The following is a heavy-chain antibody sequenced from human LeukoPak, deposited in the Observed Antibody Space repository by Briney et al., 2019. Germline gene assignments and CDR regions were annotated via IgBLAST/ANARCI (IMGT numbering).Heavy chain of an antibody. J-gene: IGHJ3*02. CDR1: GGSISSYY. D-gene: IGHD2-8*01. V-gene: IGHV4-59*08. CDR2: IYYSGST. Sequence: SETLSLTCTVSGGSISSYYWSWIRQPPGKGLEWIGYIYYSGSTNYNPSLKSRVTISVDTSKNQFSLKLSSVTAADTAVYYCAKVYSARTYAFDMWGQGTVVSVSA. CDR3: AKVYSARTYAFDM.